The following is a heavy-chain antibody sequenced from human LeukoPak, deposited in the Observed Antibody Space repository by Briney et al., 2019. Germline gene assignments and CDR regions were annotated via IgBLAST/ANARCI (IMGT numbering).Heavy chain of an antibody. J-gene: IGHJ6*03. D-gene: IGHD1-26*01. CDR1: GGSISSYY. V-gene: IGHV4-59*01. CDR2: IYYSGST. Sequence: PSESLSLTCTVSGGSISSYYWSWIRQPPGKGLEWIGYIYYSGSTNYNPSLKSRVTISVDTSKNQFSLKLSSVTAADTAVYCCARGSGSYYYYYYYMDVWGKGTTVTVSS. CDR3: ARGSGSYYYYYYYMDV.